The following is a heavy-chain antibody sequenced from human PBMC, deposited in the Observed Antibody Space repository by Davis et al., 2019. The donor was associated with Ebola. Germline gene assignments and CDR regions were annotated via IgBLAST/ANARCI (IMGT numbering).Heavy chain of an antibody. J-gene: IGHJ3*02. CDR3: ARVTAARAGYNAFDI. CDR2: INPKSGGT. D-gene: IGHD6-6*01. CDR1: GYTFIGYY. Sequence: ASVKVSCKASGYTFIGYYIHWVRQAPGQGPEWMGWINPKSGGTNYAQKSQGRVTLTRDTSISTAYMELRRLRSDDTAVYYCARVTAARAGYNAFDIWGQGTMVTVSS. V-gene: IGHV1-2*02.